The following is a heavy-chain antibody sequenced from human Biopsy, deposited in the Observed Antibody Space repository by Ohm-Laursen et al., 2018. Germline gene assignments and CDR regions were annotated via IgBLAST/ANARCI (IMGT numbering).Heavy chain of an antibody. V-gene: IGHV4-61*01. Sequence: SETLSLTCTVSGDSLTSGPENWSWIRQSPGQGLEYIGFIYSGGNTNYNPSLQSRVTISAEVSKNQFSLKLRSLTAADTAIYYCGNEVYGRDYWGQGARVTVSS. D-gene: IGHD4-17*01. CDR2: IYSGGNT. CDR3: GNEVYGRDY. J-gene: IGHJ4*02. CDR1: GDSLTSGPEN.